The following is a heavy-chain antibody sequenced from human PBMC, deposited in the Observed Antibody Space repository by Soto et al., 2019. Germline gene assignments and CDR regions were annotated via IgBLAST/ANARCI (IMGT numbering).Heavy chain of an antibody. CDR3: ARDSGGGDCYSS. V-gene: IGHV4-59*01. CDR1: GGSISSYY. J-gene: IGHJ4*02. D-gene: IGHD2-21*02. CDR2: IYYSGST. Sequence: ASETLSLTCTVSGGSISSYYWSWIRQPPGKGLEWIGYIYYSGSTNYNPSLKSRVTISVDTSKNQFSLKLSSVTAADTAVYYCARDSGGGDCYSSWGQGTLVTVSS.